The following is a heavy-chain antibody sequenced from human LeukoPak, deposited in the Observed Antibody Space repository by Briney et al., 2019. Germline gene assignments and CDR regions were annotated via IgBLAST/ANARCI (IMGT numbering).Heavy chain of an antibody. J-gene: IGHJ5*02. CDR2: ISGSGGST. D-gene: IGHD4-17*01. Sequence: PGGSLRLSCAASGFTFSSYAMSWVRQAPGEGLEWVSAISGSGGSTYYADSVKGRFTISRDNSKNTLYLQMNSLRAEDTAVYYCAKDPTVTTPWNWFDPWGQGTLVTVSS. CDR3: AKDPTVTTPWNWFDP. V-gene: IGHV3-23*01. CDR1: GFTFSSYA.